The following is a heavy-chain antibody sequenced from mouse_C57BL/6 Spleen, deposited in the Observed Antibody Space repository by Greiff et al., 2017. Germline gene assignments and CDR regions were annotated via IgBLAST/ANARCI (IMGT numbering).Heavy chain of an antibody. J-gene: IGHJ4*01. D-gene: IGHD2-12*01. V-gene: IGHV5-17*01. CDR3: ARDGGYYSGFDYARDY. CDR2: ISSGSSTI. Sequence: EVMLVESGGGLVKPGGSLKLSCAASGFTFSDYGMHWVRQAPEKGLEWVACISSGSSTIYYADTVKGRFTISRDNAKNTLFLQMTSLRSEDTARYYWARDGGYYSGFDYARDYWGQGTSGTVSS. CDR1: GFTFSDYG.